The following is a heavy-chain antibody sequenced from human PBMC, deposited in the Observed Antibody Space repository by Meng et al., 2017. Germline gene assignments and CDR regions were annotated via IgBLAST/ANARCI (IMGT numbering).Heavy chain of an antibody. D-gene: IGHD4-23*01. CDR2: INHSGST. Sequence: SETLSLTCAVYGGSFSGYYWSWIRQPPGKGLEWIGEINHSGSTNYNPSLKSRVTISVDTSKNQFSLKLSSVTAADTAVYYCASRGGGKGYNDYWGQGTLVTVSS. CDR1: GGSFSGYY. CDR3: ASRGGGKGYNDY. J-gene: IGHJ4*02. V-gene: IGHV4-34*01.